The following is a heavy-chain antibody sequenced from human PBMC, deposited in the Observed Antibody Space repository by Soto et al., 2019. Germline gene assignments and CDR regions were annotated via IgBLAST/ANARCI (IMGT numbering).Heavy chain of an antibody. D-gene: IGHD6-19*01. CDR2: INHSGST. J-gene: IGHJ3*02. CDR1: GGSFSGYH. CDR3: ATHIAVAGTEVVAFDI. Sequence: SETLSLSCAVYGGSFSGYHWSWIRQPPGKGLEWIGEINHSGSTNYNPSLRSRVAISVDTSKNQFSLKLSSVTAADTAVYYCATHIAVAGTEVVAFDIWGQGTMVTVSS. V-gene: IGHV4-34*01.